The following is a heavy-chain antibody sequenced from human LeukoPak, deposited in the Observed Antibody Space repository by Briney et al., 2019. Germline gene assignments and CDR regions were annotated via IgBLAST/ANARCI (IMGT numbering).Heavy chain of an antibody. V-gene: IGHV3-30*04. J-gene: IGHJ4*02. CDR2: ISYDGSNK. CDR1: GFTFSSYA. Sequence: GRSLRLSCAASGFTFSSYAMHWVRQAPGKGLEWVAVISYDGSNKYYADSVKGRFTISRDNSKNTLYLQMNSLRAEDTAVYYCARSYYYDSSGPDYWGQGTLVTVSS. D-gene: IGHD3-22*01. CDR3: ARSYYYDSSGPDY.